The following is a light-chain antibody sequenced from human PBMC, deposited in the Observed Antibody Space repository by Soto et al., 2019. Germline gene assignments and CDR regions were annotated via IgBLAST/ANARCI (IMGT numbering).Light chain of an antibody. J-gene: IGKJ4*01. CDR1: QNINTF. CDR2: GAS. CDR3: QQSYYTLLS. Sequence: DIEMTQSPSSLSASVGDRITISCRASQNINTFLNWYQQKGGKAPKLLIHGASSLQSGVPLRFSGSGSGTDFSLTISSLQPEDFATYYCQQSYYTLLSFGGGTKVEIK. V-gene: IGKV1-39*01.